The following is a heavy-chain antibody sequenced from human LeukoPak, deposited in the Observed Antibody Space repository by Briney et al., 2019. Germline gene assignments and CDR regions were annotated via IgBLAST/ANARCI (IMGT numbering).Heavy chain of an antibody. CDR3: ARLTG. CDR1: GFTFTTHA. CDR2: LSPSGGIT. D-gene: IGHD2-8*02. V-gene: IGHV3-23*01. J-gene: IGHJ1*01. Sequence: GGSLRLSCAASGFTFTTHAVSWVRQAPGKGLEWVSALSPSGGITYYADSVKGRFTISRDNSKNTLYLQMNSLRADDTAVYYCARLTGWGQETLVTVSS.